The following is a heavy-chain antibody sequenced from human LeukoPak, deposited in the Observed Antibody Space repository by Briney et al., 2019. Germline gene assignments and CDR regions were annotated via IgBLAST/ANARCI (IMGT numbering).Heavy chain of an antibody. Sequence: GGSLRLSCVASGFTFNNYAIHWVRQGPGEGREGVAVVWREGNDKYYADYVEGRFTISRDNSKNTVYLQMNSLRDDDTAVYYRVREGAVAGTVVRNWLDPWGQGTLVTVSS. V-gene: IGHV3-33*01. J-gene: IGHJ5*02. CDR2: VWREGNDK. CDR3: VREGAVAGTVVRNWLDP. CDR1: GFTFNNYA. D-gene: IGHD6-19*01.